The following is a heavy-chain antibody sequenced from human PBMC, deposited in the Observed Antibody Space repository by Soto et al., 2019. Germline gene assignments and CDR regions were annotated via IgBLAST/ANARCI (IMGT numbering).Heavy chain of an antibody. D-gene: IGHD5-12*01. J-gene: IGHJ4*02. CDR3: ASLVATTPNFDY. V-gene: IGHV4-39*07. CDR1: GGSVSSGSFY. CDR2: INHSGST. Sequence: TLSLTCSVSGGSVSSGSFYWSWIRQPPGKGLEWIGEINHSGSTNYNPSLKSRVTISVDTSKNQFSLKLSSVTAADTAVYYCASLVATTPNFDYWGQGTLVTVSS.